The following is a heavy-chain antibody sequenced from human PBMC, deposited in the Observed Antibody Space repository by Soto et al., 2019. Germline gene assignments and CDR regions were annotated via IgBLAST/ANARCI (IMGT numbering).Heavy chain of an antibody. CDR2: IYYSGST. J-gene: IGHJ6*02. V-gene: IGHV4-31*03. D-gene: IGHD1-20*01. CDR3: ARVNGITGKGDYYYGMDV. Sequence: SETLSLTCTVSGGSISSGGYYWSWIRQHPGKGLEWIGYIYYSGSTYYNPSLKSRVTISVDTSKNQFSLKLSSVTAADTAVYYCARVNGITGKGDYYYGMDVWGQGPTVTVYS. CDR1: GGSISSGGYY.